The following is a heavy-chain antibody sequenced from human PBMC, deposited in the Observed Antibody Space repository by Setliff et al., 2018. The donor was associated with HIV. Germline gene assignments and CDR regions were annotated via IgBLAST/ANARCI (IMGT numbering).Heavy chain of an antibody. CDR1: GASISSNSYY. Sequence: SETLSLTCSVSGASISSNSYYWGWIRQPPGKGLEWIASIYYSGSTYYNPSLKSRITISVDTSKNQFSLRLSSVTAADTAVYYCARQGLVLVPASIDWRLPPSPIDYWGQGALVTVSS. D-gene: IGHD2-2*01. V-gene: IGHV4-39*01. J-gene: IGHJ4*02. CDR2: IYYSGST. CDR3: ARQGLVLVPASIDWRLPPSPIDY.